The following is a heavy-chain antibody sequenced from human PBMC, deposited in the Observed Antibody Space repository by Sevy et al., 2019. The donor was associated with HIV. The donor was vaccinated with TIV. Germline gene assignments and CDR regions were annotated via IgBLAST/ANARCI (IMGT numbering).Heavy chain of an antibody. CDR1: GFTFSNYA. V-gene: IGHV3-23*01. D-gene: IGHD2-15*01. Sequence: GGSLRLSCAASGFTFSNYAMSWVRQAPGKGLEWVSAISGSGGSTYYADSVKGRFTISRDNSKNTLYLQMNSLRAEDTAVYYCAKEPGDCSGGSCLYFDYWGQGTLVTVSS. CDR3: AKEPGDCSGGSCLYFDY. J-gene: IGHJ4*02. CDR2: ISGSGGST.